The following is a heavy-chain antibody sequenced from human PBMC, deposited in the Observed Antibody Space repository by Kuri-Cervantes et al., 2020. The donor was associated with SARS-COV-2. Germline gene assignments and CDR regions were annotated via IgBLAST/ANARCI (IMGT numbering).Heavy chain of an antibody. CDR2: INPNSGGT. CDR3: ARDRTVATGPAGDAFDI. J-gene: IGHJ3*02. CDR1: GCTFSSYA. D-gene: IGHD5-12*01. V-gene: IGHV1-2*02. Sequence: ASVKVSCKASGCTFSSYAISWVRQATGQGLEWMGWINPNSGGTNYAQKFQGRVTMTRDTSISTAHMELSRLRSDDTAVYYCARDRTVATGPAGDAFDIWGQGTMVTVSS.